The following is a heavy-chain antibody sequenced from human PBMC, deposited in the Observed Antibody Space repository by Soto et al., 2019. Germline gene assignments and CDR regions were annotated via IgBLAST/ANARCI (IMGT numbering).Heavy chain of an antibody. CDR3: ARDIMGTNYYYPGMDV. J-gene: IGHJ6*02. CDR1: GGSISSYY. CDR2: IYYSGST. Sequence: PSETLSLTCTVSGGSISSYYWSWIRQPPGKGLEWIGYIYYSGSTNYNPSLKSRVTISVDTSKNQFSLKLSSVTAADTAVYYCARDIMGTNYYYPGMDVWGQGTTVTVSS. D-gene: IGHD2-8*01. V-gene: IGHV4-59*01.